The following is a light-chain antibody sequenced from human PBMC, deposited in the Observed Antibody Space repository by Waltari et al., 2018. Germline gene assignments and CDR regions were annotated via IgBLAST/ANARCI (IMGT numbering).Light chain of an antibody. CDR2: AAS. V-gene: IGKV1-39*01. CDR3: QQSYSTPPLT. Sequence: DIQMTQSPSSLSASVGDRVTITCRASQSISSYLNWYQQKPGKAPKLLIYAASRLQSGVPSRFSGSGSVTDFTLTISSLQPEDFATYYCQQSYSTPPLTFGGGTKVEIK. J-gene: IGKJ4*01. CDR1: QSISSY.